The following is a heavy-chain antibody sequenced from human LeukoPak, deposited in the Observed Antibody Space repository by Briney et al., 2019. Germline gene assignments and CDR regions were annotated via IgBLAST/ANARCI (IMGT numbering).Heavy chain of an antibody. V-gene: IGHV3-11*04. D-gene: IGHD6-19*01. CDR1: GFTFSDYY. Sequence: PGGSLRLSCAASGFTFSDYYMSWIRQAPGKGLEWVSYISRSGSNIYYADSVKGRFTISRDNSKNTLYLQMNSLRAEDTAVYYCARNFRRGIAVAGTTRPVDYWGQGTLVTVSS. J-gene: IGHJ4*02. CDR2: ISRSGSNI. CDR3: ARNFRRGIAVAGTTRPVDY.